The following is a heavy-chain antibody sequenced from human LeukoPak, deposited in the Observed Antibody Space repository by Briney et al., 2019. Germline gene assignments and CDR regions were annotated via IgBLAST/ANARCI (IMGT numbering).Heavy chain of an antibody. CDR3: ASLYGDYVGSDY. V-gene: IGHV1-2*02. CDR2: INPNSGGT. CDR1: RYSLTVYY. J-gene: IGHJ4*02. D-gene: IGHD4-17*01. Sequence: VAAVKVSRMASRYSLTVYYIHEVRPAPAQGVEGMGWINPNSGGTNYSQKFLGRVTMTRDTSIGTAYMELSRLRFDDTAVYYCASLYGDYVGSDYWGQGTLVTVPS.